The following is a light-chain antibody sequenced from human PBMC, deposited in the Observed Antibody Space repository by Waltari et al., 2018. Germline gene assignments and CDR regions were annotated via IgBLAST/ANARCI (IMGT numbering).Light chain of an antibody. V-gene: IGKV3-11*01. CDR2: DTS. CDR3: QQRITWPIT. CDR1: QSVSSY. Sequence: EFVLTQSPGTLSLSPGERATLSCRASQSVSSYLAWYQQKPGQAPRLLIYDTSNRATGIPARFSGSGSGTDFTLTISSLEPEDFAVYHCQQRITWPITFGQGTRLEIK. J-gene: IGKJ5*01.